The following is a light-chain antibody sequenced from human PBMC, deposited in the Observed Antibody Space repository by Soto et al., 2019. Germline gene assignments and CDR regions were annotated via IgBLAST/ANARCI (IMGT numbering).Light chain of an antibody. V-gene: IGKV3-11*01. CDR1: QSVRTN. Sequence: IVLTQSPATLSLTPGERDTLSCRASQSVRTNLVWYRQKPGQSPRLLIYDSFNRATGVPARFSGSGSGTDFTLTISSLEPEDFAVYYCQQRANWPLTFGGGTKVDIK. CDR3: QQRANWPLT. J-gene: IGKJ4*01. CDR2: DSF.